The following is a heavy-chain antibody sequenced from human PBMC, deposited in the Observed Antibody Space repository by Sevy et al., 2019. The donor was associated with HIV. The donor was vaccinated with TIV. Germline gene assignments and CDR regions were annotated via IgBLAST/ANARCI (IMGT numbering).Heavy chain of an antibody. J-gene: IGHJ4*02. Sequence: GGSLRLSCAASAFTFSTYAMNWVRQAPGKGLEWVSSITGSVGATNYADSVQGRFTISRDNSKNILYLQINSLRAEDTAVYYCAKSSIDYYYFDYWGQGTLVTVSS. CDR2: ITGSVGAT. V-gene: IGHV3-23*01. D-gene: IGHD3-16*01. CDR3: AKSSIDYYYFDY. CDR1: AFTFSTYA.